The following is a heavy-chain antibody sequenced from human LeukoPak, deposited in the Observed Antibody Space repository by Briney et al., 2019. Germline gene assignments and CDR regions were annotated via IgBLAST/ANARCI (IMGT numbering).Heavy chain of an antibody. CDR1: GFRFSSCD. V-gene: IGHV3-48*01. Sequence: GGSLRLSCVGSGFRFSSCDMNWVRQAPGRGLEWLSYLTRTSSATWYADSVKGRFTIFRDNAKSSLYLQMNSQRVEDTAVYYCATGGSEYRSDWFDSWGQGTLVNVAS. D-gene: IGHD5-18*01. CDR2: LTRTSSAT. J-gene: IGHJ5*01. CDR3: ATGGSEYRSDWFDS.